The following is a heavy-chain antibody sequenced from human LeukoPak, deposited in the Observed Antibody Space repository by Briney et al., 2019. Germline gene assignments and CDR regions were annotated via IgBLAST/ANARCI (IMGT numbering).Heavy chain of an antibody. Sequence: GGSLRLSCAASGFTVSSNSMNWVRQAPGKGLEWVSIIYSGGNTYYADSVKGRFTISRDNSKNTLYVQMNSLKAEDTAVYYCARIEDIVVVPAAFFDYWGQGTLVTVSS. J-gene: IGHJ4*02. D-gene: IGHD2-2*01. CDR1: GFTVSSNS. CDR3: ARIEDIVVVPAAFFDY. CDR2: IYSGGNT. V-gene: IGHV3-53*01.